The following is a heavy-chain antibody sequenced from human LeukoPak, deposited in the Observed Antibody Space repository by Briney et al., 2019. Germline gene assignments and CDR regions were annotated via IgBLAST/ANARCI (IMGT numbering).Heavy chain of an antibody. J-gene: IGHJ4*01. CDR1: GFTITNYA. Sequence: GAPVKVSCKTSGFTITNYAIHWVRQAPGHRLEWMGWVNPGSGDTKYSEDFQGRLSITRDTSASTVYMALSSLTSEDMAVYYCARDVTGDYSNAWDWQSYYFDYWGHGTLVTVSS. D-gene: IGHD6-19*01. CDR2: VNPGSGDT. CDR3: ARDVTGDYSNAWDWQSYYFDY. V-gene: IGHV1-3*03.